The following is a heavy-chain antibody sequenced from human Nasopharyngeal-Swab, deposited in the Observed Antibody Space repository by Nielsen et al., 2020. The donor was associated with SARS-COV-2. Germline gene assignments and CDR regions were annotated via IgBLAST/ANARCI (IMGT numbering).Heavy chain of an antibody. D-gene: IGHD3-16*01. CDR3: ARASWGLSVFDR. J-gene: IGHJ4*02. V-gene: IGHV3-23*01. CDR2: ISASGGNT. CDR1: GFTFSAYA. Sequence: GASLKISWAVSGFTFSAYALSWVRQAPGKGLEWVSGISASGGNTYYADSVAGRFNISRDNSNSRLFLQINRLRAEDTAVYYCARASWGLSVFDRWGQGTLVTVSS.